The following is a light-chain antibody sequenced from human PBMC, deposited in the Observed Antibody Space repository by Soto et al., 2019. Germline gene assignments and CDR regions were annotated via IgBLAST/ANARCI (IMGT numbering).Light chain of an antibody. CDR2: DVS. Sequence: QSVLTQPASVSGSPGQSISISCTGTSSDIGGYKHVSWYQQHPGKAPKLMIYDVSSRPSGVSNRFSGSKSGNTASLIISGLQAEDEADYYCTSYTSFNLYVFGTGTKVTVL. CDR3: TSYTSFNLYV. J-gene: IGLJ1*01. CDR1: SSDIGGYKH. V-gene: IGLV2-14*01.